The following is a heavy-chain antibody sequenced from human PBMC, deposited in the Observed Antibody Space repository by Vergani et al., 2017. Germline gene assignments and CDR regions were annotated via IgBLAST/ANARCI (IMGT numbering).Heavy chain of an antibody. D-gene: IGHD5-12*01. J-gene: IGHJ5*02. CDR1: GGSFSGYY. V-gene: IGHV4-34*01. Sequence: QVQLQQWGAGLLKPSETLSLTCAVYGGSFSGYYWSWIRQPPGKGLEWIGEINHSGSTNYNPSLKSRVNISVDTSKNQFSLKLSSVTAADTAVYYCARGLAVATTNWFDPWGQGTLVTVSS. CDR2: INHSGST. CDR3: ARGLAVATTNWFDP.